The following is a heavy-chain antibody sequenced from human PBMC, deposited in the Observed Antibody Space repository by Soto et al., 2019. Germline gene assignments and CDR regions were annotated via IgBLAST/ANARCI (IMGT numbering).Heavy chain of an antibody. V-gene: IGHV4-39*01. J-gene: IGHJ4*02. CDR3: ARGGFRRYFDY. CDR1: GGSISSSSYY. Sequence: SETLSLTCAVSGGSISSSSYYWGWIRQPPGKGLEWIGSIYYSGSTYYADSVKGRFTISRDNSKNTLYLQMNSLRPEDTAVFYCARGGFRRYFDYWGQGTLVTSPQ. CDR2: IYYSGST.